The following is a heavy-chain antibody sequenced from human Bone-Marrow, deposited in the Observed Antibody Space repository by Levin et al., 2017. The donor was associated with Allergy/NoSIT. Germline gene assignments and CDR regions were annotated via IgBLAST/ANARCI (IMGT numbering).Heavy chain of an antibody. D-gene: IGHD3-3*01. CDR2: ISGSGGST. CDR1: GFTFNSYA. J-gene: IGHJ4*02. Sequence: GESLKISCAASGFTFNSYAMSWVRQAPGKGLEWVSAISGSGGSTFYADSVKGRFSISRDTSKNTLYLQLDGLRVDDTAVYYCAKGYDFWSGYYTAPLDYWGQRTLVTVSS. CDR3: AKGYDFWSGYYTAPLDY. V-gene: IGHV3-23*01.